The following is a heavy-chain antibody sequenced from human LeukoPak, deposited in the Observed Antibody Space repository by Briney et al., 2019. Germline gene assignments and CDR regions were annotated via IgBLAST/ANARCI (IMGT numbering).Heavy chain of an antibody. CDR2: IYTSGST. V-gene: IGHV4-4*07. CDR3: ARASVLTGYYTAVTFDY. D-gene: IGHD3-9*01. Sequence: SETLSLTCTISGGSISTYYWSWIRQPAGKGLEWIGRIYTSGSTNYNPSLKSRVTMSVDTSKSQFSLKLTSVTAADTAVYYCARASVLTGYYTAVTFDYWGQGTLVTVSS. J-gene: IGHJ4*02. CDR1: GGSISTYY.